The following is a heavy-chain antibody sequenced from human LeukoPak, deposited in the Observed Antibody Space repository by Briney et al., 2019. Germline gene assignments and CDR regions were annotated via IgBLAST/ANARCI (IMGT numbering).Heavy chain of an antibody. CDR2: ISAYNGNT. Sequence: ASVKVSCKVSGYTFTSYGISWVRQAPGQGLEWMGWISAYNGNTNYAQKLQGRVTMTTDTSTSTAYMELRSLRSDDTAVYYCARDHWGRYYDSSGYYEMGKNAFDIWGQGTMVTVSS. V-gene: IGHV1-18*01. CDR1: GYTFTSYG. D-gene: IGHD3-22*01. J-gene: IGHJ3*02. CDR3: ARDHWGRYYDSSGYYEMGKNAFDI.